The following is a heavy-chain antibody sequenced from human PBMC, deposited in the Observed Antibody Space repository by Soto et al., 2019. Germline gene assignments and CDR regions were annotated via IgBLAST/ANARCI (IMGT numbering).Heavy chain of an antibody. CDR1: GGSISSTDYY. V-gene: IGHV4-39*01. J-gene: IGHJ5*02. D-gene: IGHD6-19*01. Sequence: QLQLQESGPGLVKPSETLSLTCAVSGGSISSTDYYWAWIRQPPGKRLEWIGTIYYSGRIHYTPSLTGPLTISVDSSKNQFSLRLSSVTAADAAVYYCASLGYDSAWYGVGWFDPWGQGTLVTVSS. CDR2: IYYSGRI. CDR3: ASLGYDSAWYGVGWFDP.